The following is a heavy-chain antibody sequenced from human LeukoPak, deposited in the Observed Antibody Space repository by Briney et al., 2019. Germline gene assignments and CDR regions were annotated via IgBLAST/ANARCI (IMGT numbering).Heavy chain of an antibody. V-gene: IGHV3-48*02. J-gene: IGHJ4*02. CDR2: ISSSSTI. CDR1: GFTFSSYS. CDR3: ARASRITMVRGVQGAFDY. Sequence: GGSLRLSCAASGFTFSSYSMNWVRQAPGKGLEWVSYISSSSTIYYADSVKGRFTISRDNAKNSLYLQMNSLRDEDTAVYYCARASRITMVRGVQGAFDYWGQGTLVTVSS. D-gene: IGHD3-10*01.